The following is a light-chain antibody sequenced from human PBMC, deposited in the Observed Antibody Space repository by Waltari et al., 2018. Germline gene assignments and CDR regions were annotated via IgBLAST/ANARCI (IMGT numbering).Light chain of an antibody. CDR3: QSADSSGTYV. CDR2: KDI. Sequence: SYELTQPPSISVSPGHTARITCSGDALSKLYGYWYQQKPGQAPLLLIYKDIERPSGIPERFSGSNSGTTVTLTISGVQAEDEADYYCQSADSSGTYVFGLGTKVTVL. CDR1: ALSKLY. J-gene: IGLJ1*01. V-gene: IGLV3-25*03.